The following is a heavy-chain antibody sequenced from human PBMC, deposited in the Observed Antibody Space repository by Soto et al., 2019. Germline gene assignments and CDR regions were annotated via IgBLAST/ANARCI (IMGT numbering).Heavy chain of an antibody. CDR2: IYYSGST. CDR1: GGSISSYY. J-gene: IGHJ4*02. Sequence: SETLSLTCTVSGGSISSYYWSWIRQPPGKGLEWIGYIYYSGSTNYNPSLKSRVTISVDTSKNQFSLKLSSVTAADTAVYYCASSRYYDISDWDSYYFDYWGQGTLVTVSS. V-gene: IGHV4-59*01. CDR3: ASSRYYDISDWDSYYFDY. D-gene: IGHD3-9*01.